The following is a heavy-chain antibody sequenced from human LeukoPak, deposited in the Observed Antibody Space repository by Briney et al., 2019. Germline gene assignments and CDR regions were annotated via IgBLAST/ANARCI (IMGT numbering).Heavy chain of an antibody. J-gene: IGHJ4*02. CDR1: GGSINNYY. CDR2: THYTGST. D-gene: IGHD6-19*01. CDR3: ARGGWSLDF. Sequence: SETLSLTCIVSGGSINNYYWSWIRQPPGKELEWIGYTHYTGSTNYNPSLNSRVTISVDTSKNQFFPRLSSVTAADTAVYFCARGGWSLDFWGQGTLVTVSS. V-gene: IGHV4-59*01.